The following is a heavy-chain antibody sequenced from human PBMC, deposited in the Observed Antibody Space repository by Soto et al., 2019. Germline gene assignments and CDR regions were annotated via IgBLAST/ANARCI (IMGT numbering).Heavy chain of an antibody. J-gene: IGHJ5*02. CDR2: IYYSGST. CDR3: AREMYAITIFGVVTIQYNWFDP. Sequence: LSLTCTVSGGSISSYYWSWIRQPPGKGLEWIGYIYYSGSTNYNPSLKSRVTISVDTSKNQFSLKLSSVTAADTAVYYCAREMYAITIFGVVTIQYNWFDPWGQGTLVTVAS. D-gene: IGHD3-3*01. CDR1: GGSISSYY. V-gene: IGHV4-59*01.